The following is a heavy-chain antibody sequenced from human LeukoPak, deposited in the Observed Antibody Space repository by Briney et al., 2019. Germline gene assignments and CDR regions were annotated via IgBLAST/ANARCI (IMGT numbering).Heavy chain of an antibody. CDR2: IYSGGST. V-gene: IGHV3-66*01. D-gene: IGHD5-12*01. CDR3: ARDGAGYSGYDHSFDY. CDR1: GFTVSSNY. Sequence: GGSLRLSCAASGFTVSSNYMSWVRQAPGKGLEWVSVIYSGGSTYYADSVKGRFTISRDNSKNTLYLQMNSLRAEDTAVYYCARDGAGYSGYDHSFDYWGQGTLITVSS. J-gene: IGHJ4*02.